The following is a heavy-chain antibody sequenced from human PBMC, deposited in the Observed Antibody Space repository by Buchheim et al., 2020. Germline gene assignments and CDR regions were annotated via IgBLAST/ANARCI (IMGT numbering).Heavy chain of an antibody. Sequence: QVQLVESGGGVVQPGRSLRLSCAASGLTFSSYGMHWVRQAPGKGLEWVAVISYDGSDKYYAASVKGRFTISRDNSKNTLYLQINSLRAEDTAVYYCAKDHAWGYGYYFDYWGPGT. CDR2: ISYDGSDK. D-gene: IGHD7-27*01. V-gene: IGHV3-30*18. J-gene: IGHJ4*02. CDR3: AKDHAWGYGYYFDY. CDR1: GLTFSSYG.